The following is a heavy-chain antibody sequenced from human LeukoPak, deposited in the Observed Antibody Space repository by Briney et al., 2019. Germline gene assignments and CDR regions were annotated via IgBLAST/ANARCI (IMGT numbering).Heavy chain of an antibody. D-gene: IGHD6-13*01. V-gene: IGHV3-11*04. Sequence: PGGSLRLSCAASGFTFSDYYMSWIRQAPGKGLEWVSYISSSGSTIYYADSVKGRFTISKDNAKNSLYPQMNSLRAEDTAVYYCARDQGVAAAGTSGWFDPWGQGTLVTVSS. CDR3: ARDQGVAAAGTSGWFDP. CDR1: GFTFSDYY. J-gene: IGHJ5*02. CDR2: ISSSGSTI.